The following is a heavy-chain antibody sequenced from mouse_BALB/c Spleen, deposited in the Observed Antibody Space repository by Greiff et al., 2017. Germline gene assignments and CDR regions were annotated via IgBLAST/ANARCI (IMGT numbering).Heavy chain of an antibody. CDR3: GRSSYYYGGFDY. Sequence: QVQLQQPGAELVKPGASVKLSCKASGYTFTSYWMHWVKQRPGQGLEWIGRINPYNGDTFYNQKFKGKATLTVDKSSSTAHMELLSLTSEDSAVYYCGRSSYYYGGFDYWGQGTTLTVSS. CDR2: INPYNGDT. J-gene: IGHJ2*01. CDR1: GYTFTSYW. V-gene: IGHV1-53*01. D-gene: IGHD1-1*01.